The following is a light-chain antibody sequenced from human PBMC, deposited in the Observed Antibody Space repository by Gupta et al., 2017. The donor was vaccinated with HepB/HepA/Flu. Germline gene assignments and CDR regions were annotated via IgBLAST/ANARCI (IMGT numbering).Light chain of an antibody. Sequence: QSALTQPPSVSGSPGQSVTISCTGSSSDVGNYNYVSWYQHHPGKAPKLIIYDVSKWPTGVPDRFSGSKSGNTASLTISGLQAEDEADYYCCSYAGSYTHYVFGTGTKVTVL. CDR1: SSDVGNYNY. CDR3: CSYAGSYTHYV. CDR2: DVS. V-gene: IGLV2-11*01. J-gene: IGLJ1*01.